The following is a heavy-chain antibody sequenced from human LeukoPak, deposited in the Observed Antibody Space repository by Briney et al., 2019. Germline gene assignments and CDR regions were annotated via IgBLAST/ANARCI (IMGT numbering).Heavy chain of an antibody. D-gene: IGHD3-16*01. CDR1: GFTFRNHG. Sequence: PGGSLRLSCAASGFTFRNHGMHWVRQAPDKGLEWVGVIWYDGSNEYYADSVKGRFTISRDNSKNALYLQMTSLRVGDTAVYYCARGRYGDLYGMDVWGQGTTVTVSS. CDR2: IWYDGSNE. CDR3: ARGRYGDLYGMDV. J-gene: IGHJ6*02. V-gene: IGHV3-33*01.